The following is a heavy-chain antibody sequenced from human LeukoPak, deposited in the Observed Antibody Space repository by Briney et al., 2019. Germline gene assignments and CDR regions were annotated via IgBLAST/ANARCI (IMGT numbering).Heavy chain of an antibody. CDR1: GFTFSSYW. V-gene: IGHV3-7*01. CDR3: ARDQGSTGCYDY. D-gene: IGHD2-2*01. J-gene: IGHJ4*02. CDR2: IKQDGSEK. Sequence: GGSLRLSCAAPGFTFSSYWMSWVRQAPGKGLEWVANIKQDGSEKYYVDSVKGRFTISRDNAKNSLYLQMNSLRAEDTAVYYCARDQGSTGCYDYWGQGTLVTVSS.